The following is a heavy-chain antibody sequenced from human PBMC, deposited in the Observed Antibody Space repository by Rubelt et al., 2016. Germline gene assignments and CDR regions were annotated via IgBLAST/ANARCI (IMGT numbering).Heavy chain of an antibody. CDR1: GGSLRGYY. CDR3: ARLPRPTGNWYFDS. D-gene: IGHD1-1*01. J-gene: IGHJ4*02. CDR2: INHSGSA. V-gene: IGHV4-34*10. Sequence: QLQLQESGPGLVKPSETLSLTCAVYGGSLRGYYWSWIRQSPGKGLEWIGEINHSGSADSKSSLKSRVTMSVDTSKNQFSLRLTSGTAADTALYYCARLPRPTGNWYFDSWGQGTLVTVSS.